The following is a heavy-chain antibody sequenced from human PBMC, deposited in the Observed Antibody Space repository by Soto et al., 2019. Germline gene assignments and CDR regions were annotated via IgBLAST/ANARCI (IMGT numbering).Heavy chain of an antibody. Sequence: EVHLVESGGDLVQPGGSLRLSCTASGFTLSTYWMNWVRQTPGQGLEWVANINQDGTVKYYVDSVKDRFTISRDNAKNSLYLQMNSLRPDDTAVYYCAGGTGGFIVDWGQGTLVTVSS. CDR2: INQDGTVK. D-gene: IGHD1-1*01. J-gene: IGHJ4*02. V-gene: IGHV3-7*02. CDR1: GFTLSTYW. CDR3: AGGTGGFIVD.